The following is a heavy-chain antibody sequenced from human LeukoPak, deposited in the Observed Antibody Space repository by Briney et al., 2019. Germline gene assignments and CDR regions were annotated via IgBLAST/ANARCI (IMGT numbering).Heavy chain of an antibody. CDR1: GGSIRSGDYY. V-gene: IGHV4-30-4*01. CDR2: IYYSGST. CDR3: ARDFGRAAAGTMYYGMDV. D-gene: IGHD6-13*01. J-gene: IGHJ6*02. Sequence: SQTLSLTCTVSGGSIRSGDYYWSWIRQPPGKGLEWIGYIYYSGSTYYNPSLKSRVTISVDTSKNQFSLKLSSVTAADTAVYYCARDFGRAAAGTMYYGMDVWGQGTTVTVSS.